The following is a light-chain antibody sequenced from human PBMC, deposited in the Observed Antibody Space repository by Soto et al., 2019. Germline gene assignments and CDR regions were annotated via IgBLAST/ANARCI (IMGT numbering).Light chain of an antibody. V-gene: IGLV1-40*01. CDR1: SSNIGAGYD. CDR2: ANN. J-gene: IGLJ1*01. Sequence: QSVLTQPPSVSGAPGQRVTISCTGSSSNIGAGYDVPWYQQFPGTAPKLLIYANNNRPSGVSDRFSASKSGTSASLPITGLQADDEADYYCESYATNTTEVFGTGTKVTVL. CDR3: ESYATNTTEV.